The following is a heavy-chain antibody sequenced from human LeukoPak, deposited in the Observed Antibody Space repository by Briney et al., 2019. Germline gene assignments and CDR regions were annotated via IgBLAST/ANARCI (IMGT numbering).Heavy chain of an antibody. CDR2: IYYSGST. D-gene: IGHD4-23*01. CDR1: GGSISSYY. CDR3: ARVSDYGGFFDY. Sequence: SETLSLTCTVSGGSISSYYWSWIRQPPGKGLEWIGYIYYSGSTDYNPSLRSRVTISVDTSKNQFSLRLISVTAADTAVYYCARVSDYGGFFDYWGQGTLVTVSS. V-gene: IGHV4-59*01. J-gene: IGHJ4*02.